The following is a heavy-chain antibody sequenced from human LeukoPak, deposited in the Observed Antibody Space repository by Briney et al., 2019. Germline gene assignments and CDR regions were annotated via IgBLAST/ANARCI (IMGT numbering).Heavy chain of an antibody. D-gene: IGHD3-22*01. CDR2: ISSNGGRT. J-gene: IGHJ4*02. V-gene: IGHV3-64D*09. CDR3: VKDRVHDSSSYYGYGY. CDR1: GFIFSSFG. Sequence: PGGSLRLSCSASGFIFSSFGWHWVRQAPAKGLEYVSAISSNGGRTYYADSVKGRFTISRDNSKNTLYLQMSSLRAEDTAVYYCVKDRVHDSSSYYGYGYWGQGTLVTVSS.